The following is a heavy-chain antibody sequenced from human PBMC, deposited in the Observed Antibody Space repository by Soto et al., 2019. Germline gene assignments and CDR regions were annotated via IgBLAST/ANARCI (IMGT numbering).Heavy chain of an antibody. D-gene: IGHD3-3*01. J-gene: IGHJ5*02. CDR3: ARDYDFWSGYSHWFDP. V-gene: IGHV3-74*01. CDR2: VSGDGSST. CDR1: GFTFSSSW. Sequence: GGSLRLSCAASGFTFSSSWMHWVRQAPGKGLVWVSRVSGDGSSTNYADSVKGRFTISRDNAKNTLYLQMNSLRAEDTAVYYCARDYDFWSGYSHWFDPWGQGTLVTVSS.